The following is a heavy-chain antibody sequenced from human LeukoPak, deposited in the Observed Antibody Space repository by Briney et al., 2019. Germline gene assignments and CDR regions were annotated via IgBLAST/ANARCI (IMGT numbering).Heavy chain of an antibody. J-gene: IGHJ4*02. CDR1: GLSPTAVG. D-gene: IGHD3-16*01. Sequence: GRTLCPSSVGSGLSPTAVGIYLIRQVPGTGLEWVAVVSYDGGQKYYADSVTGRFTISRDTSSDTVYVQMNSLSVVGAHDIYCSLDLSNMKGVGQGSGLDFWGQGTLVTVSS. V-gene: IGHV3-30*05. CDR3: SLDLSNMKGVGQGSGLDF. CDR2: VSYDGGQK.